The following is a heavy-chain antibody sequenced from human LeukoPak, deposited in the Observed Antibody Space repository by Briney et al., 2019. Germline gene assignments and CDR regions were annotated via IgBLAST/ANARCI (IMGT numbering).Heavy chain of an antibody. D-gene: IGHD6-19*01. CDR2: IKQDGSEK. CDR1: GFTFSSYA. Sequence: GGSLRLSCAASGFTFSSYAMSWVRQAPGKGLEWVANIKQDGSEKYYVDSVKGRFTISRDSAKNSLYLQMNSLRAEDTAVYYCARDSGWYDNWFDPWGQGTLVTVSS. J-gene: IGHJ5*02. V-gene: IGHV3-7*01. CDR3: ARDSGWYDNWFDP.